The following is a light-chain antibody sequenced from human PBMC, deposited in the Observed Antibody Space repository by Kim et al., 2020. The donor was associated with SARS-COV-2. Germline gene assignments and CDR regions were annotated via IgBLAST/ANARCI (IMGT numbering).Light chain of an antibody. CDR2: GAS. CDR3: QQYNNWPPWT. V-gene: IGKV3-15*01. CDR1: QSVSSN. J-gene: IGKJ1*01. Sequence: QGERATRSCRASQSVSSNLAWYQQKPGQAPRLLIYGASTRATGIPARFSGSGSGTEFTLTISSLQSEDFAVYYCQQYNNWPPWTFGQGTKVDIK.